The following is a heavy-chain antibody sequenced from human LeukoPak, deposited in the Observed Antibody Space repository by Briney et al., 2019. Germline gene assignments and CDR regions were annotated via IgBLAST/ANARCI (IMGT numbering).Heavy chain of an antibody. V-gene: IGHV4-34*01. J-gene: IGHJ6*03. Sequence: KSGGSLRLSCAASGFIVSTNYMSWIRQPPGKGLEWIGEINHSGSTNYNPSLKSRVTISVDTSKNQFSLKLSSVTAADTAVYYCARRYGDYYYYYYYMDVWGKGTTVTVSS. CDR2: INHSGST. CDR3: ARRYGDYYYYYYYMDV. D-gene: IGHD4-17*01. CDR1: GFIVSTNY.